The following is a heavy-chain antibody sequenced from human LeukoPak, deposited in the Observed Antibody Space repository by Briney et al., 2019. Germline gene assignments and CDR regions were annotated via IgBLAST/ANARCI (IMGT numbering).Heavy chain of an antibody. D-gene: IGHD6-13*01. CDR3: ARLLCSSWYPQCDY. Sequence: ASVNVSHKASGYTFTIYGISWVRPAPGQGLEWMGWISAYNGNTNYAQKLQGRVTMTTDTSTSTAYMELRSLRPDDTAVYYCARLLCSSWYPQCDYWGQGTLVTVSS. V-gene: IGHV1-18*04. J-gene: IGHJ4*02. CDR1: GYTFTIYG. CDR2: ISAYNGNT.